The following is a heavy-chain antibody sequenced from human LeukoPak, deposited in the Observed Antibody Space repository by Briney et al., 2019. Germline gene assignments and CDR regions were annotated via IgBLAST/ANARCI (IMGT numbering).Heavy chain of an antibody. CDR3: ARDIRPFTMIVRDPQRAFDI. CDR2: INPNSGGT. J-gene: IGHJ3*02. CDR1: GYTFTGYY. Sequence: ASVKVSCKASGYTFTGYYMHWVRQAPGQGLEWMGWINPNSGGTNYAQKFQGWVTMTRDTSISTAYMELSRLRSDDTAVYYCARDIRPFTMIVRDPQRAFDIWGQGTMVTVSS. D-gene: IGHD3-22*01. V-gene: IGHV1-2*04.